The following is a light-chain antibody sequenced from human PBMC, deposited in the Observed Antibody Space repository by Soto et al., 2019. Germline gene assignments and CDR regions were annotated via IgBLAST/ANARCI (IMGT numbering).Light chain of an antibody. CDR2: LGS. CDR1: QSLLHSNGYNY. J-gene: IGKJ1*01. V-gene: IGKV2-28*01. CDR3: MQALQSPWT. Sequence: DIVMTQSPLSLPVTPGEPASISCRSSQSLLHSNGYNYLDWYLQKPGQSPQLLIYLGSNRASGVXDXYSGSGSGTDFTLKISRVEADDVGVYYCMQALQSPWTFGQGTKVEIK.